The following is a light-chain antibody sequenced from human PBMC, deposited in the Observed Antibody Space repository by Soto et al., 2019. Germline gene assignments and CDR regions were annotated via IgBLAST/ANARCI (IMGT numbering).Light chain of an antibody. CDR1: QSVSSN. J-gene: IGKJ4*01. CDR3: QHRL. V-gene: IGKV3-15*01. CDR2: GAS. Sequence: EIVMTQSPATLSVSPGERATLSCRASQSVSSNLAWYQQKPGQAPRLLIYGASTRATGIPARFSGSGSGTEFTLTISSLQSEDFAVYYCQHRLFGGGTKVDIK.